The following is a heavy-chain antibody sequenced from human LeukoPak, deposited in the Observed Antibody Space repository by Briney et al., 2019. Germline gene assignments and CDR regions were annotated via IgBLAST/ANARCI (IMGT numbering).Heavy chain of an antibody. V-gene: IGHV3-15*01. CDR1: GFTFSNAW. CDR2: IKSKTAGGTI. J-gene: IGHJ4*02. Sequence: GGSLRLSCAASGFTFSNAWMTWVRQAPGKGLEWVGRIKSKTAGGTIDYAAPVKGRFTISRDDSKNTLYLQMNSLKTEDTAAYYCTTGESMVGSTIHIRWADWGQGTPVTVSS. D-gene: IGHD1-26*01. CDR3: TTGESMVGSTIHIRWAD.